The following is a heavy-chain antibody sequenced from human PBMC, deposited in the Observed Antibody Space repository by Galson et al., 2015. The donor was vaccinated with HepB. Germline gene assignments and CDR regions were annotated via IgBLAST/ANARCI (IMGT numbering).Heavy chain of an antibody. CDR2: ISYDGSNK. CDR3: ARDWGILDAVLAFDI. Sequence: SLRLSCAASGFTFSSYAMHWVRQAPGKGLEWVAVISYDGSNKYYADSVKGRFTISRDNAKNTLYLQMNSLRAEDTALYYCARDWGILDAVLAFDIWGQGTMVTVSS. CDR1: GFTFSSYA. D-gene: IGHD3-16*01. V-gene: IGHV3-30-3*01. J-gene: IGHJ3*02.